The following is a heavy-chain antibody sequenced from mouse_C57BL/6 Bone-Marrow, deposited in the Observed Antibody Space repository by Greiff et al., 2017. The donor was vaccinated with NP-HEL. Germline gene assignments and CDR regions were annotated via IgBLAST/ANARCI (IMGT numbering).Heavy chain of an antibody. V-gene: IGHV5-6*01. J-gene: IGHJ4*01. CDR3: ARRGYYAMDY. CDR2: ISSGGSYT. Sequence: DVHLVESGGDLVKPGGSLKLSCAASGFTFSSYGMSWVRQTPDKRLEWVATISSGGSYTYYPDSVKGRFTISRDNAKNTLYLQMSSLKSEDTAMYYCARRGYYAMDYWGQEASVTVSS. CDR1: GFTFSSYG.